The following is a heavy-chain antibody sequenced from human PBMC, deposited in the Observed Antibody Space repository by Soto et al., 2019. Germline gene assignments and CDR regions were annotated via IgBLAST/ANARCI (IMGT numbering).Heavy chain of an antibody. D-gene: IGHD6-13*01. Sequence: QVQLVQSGAEVKKPGASVKVSCKASGYTFTSYGISWVRQAPGQGLEWMGWISAYNGNRNNAQKLQGRVTMTTDTYTRMATTELRRLRSDNTAVYYWARDRKNWTRSSSILSYGMDVWAQGTTFTVSS. J-gene: IGHJ6*02. CDR2: ISAYNGNR. CDR3: ARDRKNWTRSSSILSYGMDV. V-gene: IGHV1-18*01. CDR1: GYTFTSYG.